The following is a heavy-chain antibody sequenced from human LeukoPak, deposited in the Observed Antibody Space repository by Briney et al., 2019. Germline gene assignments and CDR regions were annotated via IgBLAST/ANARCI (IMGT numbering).Heavy chain of an antibody. CDR2: ISSSGSYI. J-gene: IGHJ4*02. Sequence: PGGSLRLSCAASGFTFSSYSMNWVRQAPGKGLEWVSSISSSGSYIYCADSVKGRFTISRDNSKNSLYLQMNSLRAEDTAVYYCARDRDSESYGIFDYWGQGTLVTVSS. CDR1: GFTFSSYS. CDR3: ARDRDSESYGIFDY. D-gene: IGHD3-16*01. V-gene: IGHV3-21*04.